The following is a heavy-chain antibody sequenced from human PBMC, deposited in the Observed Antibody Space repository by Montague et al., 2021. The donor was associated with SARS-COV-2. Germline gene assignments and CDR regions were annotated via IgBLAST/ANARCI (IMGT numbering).Heavy chain of an antibody. D-gene: IGHD6-19*01. CDR2: MSGSGVRR. CDR3: AKDTATIRIAVALMDV. CDR1: GFSFSDYA. J-gene: IGHJ6*02. Sequence: SLRLSCAASGFSFSDYALHWVRQAPGKGLEWVSTMSGSGVRRDYADSVKGRFTISRDSSKNTLYLQMNSPRVEDTAVYYCAKDTATIRIAVALMDVWGQGTTVIVSS. V-gene: IGHV3-23*01.